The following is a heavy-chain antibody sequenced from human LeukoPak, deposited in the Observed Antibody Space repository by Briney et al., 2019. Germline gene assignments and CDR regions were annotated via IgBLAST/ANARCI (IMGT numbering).Heavy chain of an antibody. D-gene: IGHD7-27*01. CDR2: INPSGGST. J-gene: IGHJ4*02. Sequence: ASVKVSCKASGYTFIHFYLHWVRQAPGQGLEWMGIINPSGGSTNYAQKFQDRVTMTRNTSISTAYMELSSLRSDDTAVYYCARGPPNWGYDYWGPGTLVTVSS. V-gene: IGHV1-46*01. CDR1: GYTFIHFY. CDR3: ARGPPNWGYDY.